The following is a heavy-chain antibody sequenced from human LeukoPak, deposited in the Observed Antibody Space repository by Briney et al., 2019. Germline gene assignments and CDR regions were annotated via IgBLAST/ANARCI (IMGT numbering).Heavy chain of an antibody. CDR2: ISGSGGST. J-gene: IGHJ5*02. V-gene: IGHV3-23*01. CDR3: AKDHPSYYDRGGWFDP. D-gene: IGHD1-26*01. CDR1: GFTFSSYA. Sequence: GGSLRLSCAASGFTFSSYAMSWVRQAPGKGLEWVSAISGSGGSTYYADSVKGRFTISRDNSKNTLYLQMNSLRAEDTAVYYCAKDHPSYYDRGGWFDPWGQGTLVTVSS.